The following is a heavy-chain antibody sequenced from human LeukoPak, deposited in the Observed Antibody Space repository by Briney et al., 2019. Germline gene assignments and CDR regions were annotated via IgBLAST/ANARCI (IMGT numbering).Heavy chain of an antibody. CDR3: ARHVRGYRYQLLSGYFDL. V-gene: IGHV1-69*05. Sequence: SVKVSCKASGGTFSSYAISWVRQAPGQGLEWMGGIIPIFGTANYAQKFQGRVTITTDESTSTAYMELSSLRSEDTAVYYCARHVRGYRYQLLSGYFDLWGRGTLVTVSS. D-gene: IGHD2-2*01. CDR1: GGTFSSYA. J-gene: IGHJ2*01. CDR2: IIPIFGTA.